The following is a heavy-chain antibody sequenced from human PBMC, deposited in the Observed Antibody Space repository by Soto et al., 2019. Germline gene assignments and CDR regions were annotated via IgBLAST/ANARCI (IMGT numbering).Heavy chain of an antibody. V-gene: IGHV3-23*01. CDR1: GFSFSSYD. Sequence: EVQLLESGGGLVQPGGSLRLSCAASGFSFSSYDMVWVRQAPGKGLEWVSVISARGGSSYFADSVKGRFTTSRDNSKNVLSLEMNSLRAEDTATYFCATGSIEYSASVDNWGQRTLVLVSS. D-gene: IGHD5-12*01. J-gene: IGHJ4*02. CDR3: ATGSIEYSASVDN. CDR2: ISARGGSS.